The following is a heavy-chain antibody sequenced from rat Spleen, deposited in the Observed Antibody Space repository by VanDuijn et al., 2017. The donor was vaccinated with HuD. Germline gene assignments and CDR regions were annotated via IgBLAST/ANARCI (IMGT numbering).Heavy chain of an antibody. CDR1: GFTFSNYD. V-gene: IGHV5-7*01. CDR2: ISYDGSST. J-gene: IGHJ2*01. D-gene: IGHD1-11*01. Sequence: EVQLVESGGGLVQPGRSMKLSCAASGFTFSNYDMAWVRQAPKKGLEWVATISYDGSSTNYRDSVKGRFTISRDNAKSTLYLQMSSLRAEETATYYCARSDTYGGYYFDYWGQGVMVTVSS. CDR3: ARSDTYGGYYFDY.